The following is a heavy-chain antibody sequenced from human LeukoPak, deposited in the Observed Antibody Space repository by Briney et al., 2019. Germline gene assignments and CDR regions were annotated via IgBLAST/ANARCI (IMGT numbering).Heavy chain of an antibody. CDR2: ISTSSTYI. CDR3: TRDRCRHSDCPFDY. J-gene: IGHJ4*02. CDR1: GFTFGIHG. D-gene: IGHD2-21*02. Sequence: GGSLRLSCVGSGFTFGIHGMNWVRQAPGKGLEWVSFISTSSTYIKYADSLKGRFTVSRDNVKSSLYLQMSSLTTEDTPVYYSTRDRCRHSDCPFDYWGQGTLVTVSS. V-gene: IGHV3-21*06.